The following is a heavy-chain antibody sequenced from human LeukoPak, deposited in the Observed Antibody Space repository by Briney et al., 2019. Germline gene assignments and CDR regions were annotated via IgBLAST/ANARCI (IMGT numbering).Heavy chain of an antibody. J-gene: IGHJ4*02. D-gene: IGHD5-12*01. CDR2: INPNSGGT. V-gene: IGHV1-2*02. Sequence: GGSLRLSCAASGFTFSSYGMHWVRQAPGQGLEWMGWINPNSGGTNYAQKFQGRVTMTRDTSISTAYMELSRLRSDDTAVYYCARDRDDILVATLFYVWGQGTLVTVSS. CDR1: GFTFSSYG. CDR3: ARDRDDILVATLFYV.